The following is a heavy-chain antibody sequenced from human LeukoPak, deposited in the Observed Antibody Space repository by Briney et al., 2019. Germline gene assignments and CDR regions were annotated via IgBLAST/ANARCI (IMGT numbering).Heavy chain of an antibody. V-gene: IGHV3-48*04. Sequence: PGGSLRLSCAASEFTFSSYGMHWVRQAPGKGLEWVSYISSSGSTIYYADSVKGRFTISRDNAKNSLYLQMNSLRAEDTAVYYCARQPPTTVTTFWLKYYHMDVWGKGTTVTISS. J-gene: IGHJ6*03. CDR3: ARQPPTTVTTFWLKYYHMDV. CDR2: ISSSGSTI. CDR1: EFTFSSYG. D-gene: IGHD4-17*01.